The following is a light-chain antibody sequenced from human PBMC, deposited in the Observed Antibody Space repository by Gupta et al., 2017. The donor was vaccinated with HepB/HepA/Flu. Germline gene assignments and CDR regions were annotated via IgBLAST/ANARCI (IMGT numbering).Light chain of an antibody. Sequence: DIQMTQSPSSLSASVGDRVTITCRASQTISSYLNWYQQKPGKAPKLLIYAASSFQSGVPSRFSGNGSGTXFTLTIXSLQPEDFATYYCQQSDSTLRTFGXGTKVEIK. CDR3: QQSDSTLRT. V-gene: IGKV1-39*01. CDR2: AAS. J-gene: IGKJ1*01. CDR1: QTISSY.